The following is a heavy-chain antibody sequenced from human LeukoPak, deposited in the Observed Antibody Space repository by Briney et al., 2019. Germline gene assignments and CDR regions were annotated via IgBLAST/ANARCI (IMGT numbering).Heavy chain of an antibody. J-gene: IGHJ4*02. D-gene: IGHD5-24*01. Sequence: SQTLSLTCTVSGGSISSGISYWSWIRQRPGQGLEWIGYIHHSGTTYYSPSLKSRVIISVDTSKNQFSLKLSSVTAADTAVYYCARDSRDGYSHFDSWGQGTLVTVSS. CDR2: IHHSGTT. CDR1: GGSISSGISY. CDR3: ARDSRDGYSHFDS. V-gene: IGHV4-31*03.